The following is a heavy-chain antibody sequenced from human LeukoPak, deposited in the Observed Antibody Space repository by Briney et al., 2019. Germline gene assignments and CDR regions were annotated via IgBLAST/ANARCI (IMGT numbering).Heavy chain of an antibody. Sequence: GGSLRLSCAASGFTVSSNYMSWVRQPPGKGLEWVSVIYTVGNTDYADSVKGRSTISRDNNKNTLYLQMNSLRAEDAAVYYCARDGSGSDAFDIWGQGTMVTVSS. CDR2: IYTVGNT. CDR1: GFTVSSNY. V-gene: IGHV3-66*01. CDR3: ARDGSGSDAFDI. J-gene: IGHJ3*02. D-gene: IGHD6-19*01.